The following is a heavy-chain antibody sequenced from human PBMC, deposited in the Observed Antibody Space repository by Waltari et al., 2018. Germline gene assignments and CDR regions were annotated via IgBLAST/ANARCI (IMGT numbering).Heavy chain of an antibody. V-gene: IGHV3-53*01. CDR3: ARGGGAFCGGDCRRTFDY. Sequence: EVQLVESGGGLIQPGGSLRLSCAASGLTVSSDYMSWVRQGPGEGLEWVSVIYSGGSTYYADSVKGRFTISRDNSKNTLDLQMNSLRAEDTAVYYCARGGGAFCGGDCRRTFDYWGQGTLVTVSS. CDR2: IYSGGST. D-gene: IGHD2-21*02. J-gene: IGHJ4*02. CDR1: GLTVSSDY.